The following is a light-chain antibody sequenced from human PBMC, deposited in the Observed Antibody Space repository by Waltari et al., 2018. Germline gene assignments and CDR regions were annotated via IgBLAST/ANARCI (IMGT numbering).Light chain of an antibody. CDR2: SAS. CDR1: ESVSSSY. CDR3: QHYGTSPSWT. Sequence: EHVLTQSPGTLSLSPGERAPLSCRASESVSSSYLTWYQQKPGQAPRLLIYSASSRATGIPERFSGSWSGTDFTLTISGLEPEDFAVYWCQHYGTSPSWTFGQGTKVEV. V-gene: IGKV3-20*01. J-gene: IGKJ1*01.